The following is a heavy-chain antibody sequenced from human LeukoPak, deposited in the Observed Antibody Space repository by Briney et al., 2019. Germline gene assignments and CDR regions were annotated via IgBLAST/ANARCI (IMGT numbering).Heavy chain of an antibody. CDR3: AREGGVGPTAPPDYYSYQMDV. D-gene: IGHD1-26*01. CDR1: GGTFSSYA. J-gene: IGHJ6*03. V-gene: IGHV1-69*05. CDR2: IIPIFGTA. Sequence: ASVKVSCKASGGTFSSYAISWVRQAPGQGLEWMGRIIPIFGTANYVQKLQGRVTMTTDTSTSTAYMELRSLRSDDTAVYYCAREGGVGPTAPPDYYSYQMDVWGKGTTVTVSS.